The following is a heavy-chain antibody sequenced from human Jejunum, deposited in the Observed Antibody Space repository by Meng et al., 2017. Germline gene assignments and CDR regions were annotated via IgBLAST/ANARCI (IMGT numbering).Heavy chain of an antibody. Sequence: VQLVGSGGGWVQPGGSLGLSWSASGFTFSGSSMGWVRQAPGKGLEWVSVITGSGSNTYYADSVKGRFTISRDDFKNTLFLQMNSLRGEDTAVYYCARLVKSWGQGTLVTVSS. D-gene: IGHD2-21*01. CDR2: ITGSGSNT. J-gene: IGHJ4*02. V-gene: IGHV3-23*04. CDR1: GFTFSGSS. CDR3: ARLVKS.